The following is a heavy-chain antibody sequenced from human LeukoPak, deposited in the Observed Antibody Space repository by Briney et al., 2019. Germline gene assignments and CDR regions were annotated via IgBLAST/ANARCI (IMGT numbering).Heavy chain of an antibody. V-gene: IGHV4-59*01. CDR2: IYYSGST. CDR3: ARLIAAYYYDSSGYFDY. Sequence: SETLSLTCTVSGGSISSYYWSWIRQPPGKGLEWIGYIYYSGSTNYNPSLKSGVTISVDTSKNQFSLKLSSVTAADTAVYYCARLIAAYYYDSSGYFDYWGQGTLVTVSS. CDR1: GGSISSYY. J-gene: IGHJ4*02. D-gene: IGHD3-22*01.